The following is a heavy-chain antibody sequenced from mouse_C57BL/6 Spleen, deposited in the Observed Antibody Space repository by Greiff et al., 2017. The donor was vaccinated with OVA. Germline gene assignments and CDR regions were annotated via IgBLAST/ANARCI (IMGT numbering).Heavy chain of an antibody. J-gene: IGHJ2*01. V-gene: IGHV1-82*01. CDR2: IYPGDGDT. D-gene: IGHD2-3*01. CDR3: ARSYDPGY. Sequence: VQLQQSGPELVKPGASVKISCKASGYAFSSSWMNWVKQRPGKGLEWIGRIYPGDGDTNYNGKFKGKATLTADKSSSTAYMQLSSLTSEDSAVYFCARSYDPGYWGQGTTLTVSS. CDR1: GYAFSSSW.